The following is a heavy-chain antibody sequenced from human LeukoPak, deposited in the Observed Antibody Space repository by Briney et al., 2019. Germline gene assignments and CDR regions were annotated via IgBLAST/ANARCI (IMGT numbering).Heavy chain of an antibody. D-gene: IGHD2-2*01. CDR1: GFTFDDYG. J-gene: IGHJ4*02. Sequence: GGSLRLSCAASGFTFDDYGMSWVRQAPGKGLEWVSGINWNGGSTGYADSVKGRFTISRDNSENTLYLQVNSLRAEDTAIYYCAKDGCSSTTCYSNCWGQGTLVTVSS. CDR2: INWNGGST. CDR3: AKDGCSSTTCYSNC. V-gene: IGHV3-20*04.